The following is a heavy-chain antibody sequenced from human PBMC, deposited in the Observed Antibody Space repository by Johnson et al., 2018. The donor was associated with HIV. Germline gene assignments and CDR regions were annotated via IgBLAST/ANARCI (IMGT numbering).Heavy chain of an antibody. CDR2: ISYDGSYK. D-gene: IGHD6-19*01. J-gene: IGHJ3*02. CDR3: AKELAVAGTVGAFDI. CDR1: GFIFSDYA. V-gene: IGHV3-30*19. Sequence: QVQLVESGGGVVQPGRSLRLSCAASGFIFSDYAMHWVRQAPGKGLEWVAFISYDGSYKYYADSVKGRFTISSDNSKHTLYLQMNSLRAEDTAVYYCAKELAVAGTVGAFDIWGQGTMVTVSS.